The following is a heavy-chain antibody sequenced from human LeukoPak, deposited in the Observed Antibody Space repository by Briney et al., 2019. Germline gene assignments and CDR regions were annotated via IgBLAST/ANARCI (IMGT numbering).Heavy chain of an antibody. V-gene: IGHV1-2*02. Sequence: GASVKVSCKASGYTFTGYYMHWVRQAPGQGLEWMGWINPNSGGTNYAQKFQGRVTMTRDTSISTAYMELSRLRSDDTAVYYCARVSVGGSYSSDYWGQGTLVTVSS. CDR2: INPNSGGT. CDR3: ARVSVGGSYSSDY. J-gene: IGHJ4*02. D-gene: IGHD1-26*01. CDR1: GYTFTGYY.